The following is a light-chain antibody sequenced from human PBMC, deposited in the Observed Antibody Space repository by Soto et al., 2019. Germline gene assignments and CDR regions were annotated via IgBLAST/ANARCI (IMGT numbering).Light chain of an antibody. CDR2: GAF. CDR1: QSVSSNY. Sequence: EIVLTHSPGTLSLSPGERATFSCRASQSVSSNYLAWYQQKPGQAPSILIYGAFKRATGIPDRFSGSGSGTDFTLTISRMEPEDFEVYCCQQYGSSPRTFGQGTKVDIK. J-gene: IGKJ1*01. V-gene: IGKV3-20*01. CDR3: QQYGSSPRT.